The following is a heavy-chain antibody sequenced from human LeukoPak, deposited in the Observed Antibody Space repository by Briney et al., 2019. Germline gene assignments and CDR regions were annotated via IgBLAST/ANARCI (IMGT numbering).Heavy chain of an antibody. V-gene: IGHV4-59*01. J-gene: IGHJ3*02. Sequence: SETLSLTCAVYGGSFSGYYWSWIRQPPGKGLEWIGYIYYSGSTNYNPSLKSRVTISVDTSKNQFSLKLSSVTAADTAVYYCARISREAFDIWGQGTMVTVSS. CDR2: IYYSGST. CDR3: ARISREAFDI. D-gene: IGHD5-24*01. CDR1: GGSFSGYY.